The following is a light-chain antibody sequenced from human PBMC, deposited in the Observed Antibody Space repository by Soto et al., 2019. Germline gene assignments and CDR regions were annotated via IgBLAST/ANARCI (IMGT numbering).Light chain of an antibody. CDR1: QSVTNSY. Sequence: EIVLTQSPGTLSLSPGERVTLSCRASQSVTNSYVAWYQQKPGQAPRLLIYDAATRATGIPDRFSGIGSGTDFSLSISRLEPEDLAVYFCQQYGSSPLTFGGGTKVDI. CDR2: DAA. V-gene: IGKV3-20*01. CDR3: QQYGSSPLT. J-gene: IGKJ4*01.